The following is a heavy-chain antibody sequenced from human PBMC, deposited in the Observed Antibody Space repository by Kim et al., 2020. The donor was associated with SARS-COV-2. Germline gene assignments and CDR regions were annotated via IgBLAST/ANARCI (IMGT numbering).Heavy chain of an antibody. J-gene: IGHJ4*02. D-gene: IGHD6-19*01. V-gene: IGHV3-74*01. CDR3: VRDHPTRLDLFDY. CDR1: GFTFGVYW. Sequence: GGSLRLSCAASGFTFGVYWMHWVRQAPGKGLVWVSRIDNDGSTTDYADSVRGRFTISRDNARNTLSLQMNSLRGEDTAVYYCVRDHPTRLDLFDYWGQGTLVTVSS. CDR2: IDNDGSTT.